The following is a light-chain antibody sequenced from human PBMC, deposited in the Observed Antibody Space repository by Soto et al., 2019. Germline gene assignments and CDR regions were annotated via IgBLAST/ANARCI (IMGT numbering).Light chain of an antibody. CDR3: QQYGSSPPFM. J-gene: IGKJ1*01. CDR2: GAS. V-gene: IGKV3-15*01. Sequence: EIVMTQSPATLSVSPGERATLSCRASQSVSSNLAWYQQKPGQAPRLLIYGASTRATGIPARFSGSGSGTEFTLTISRLEPEDFAVYYCQQYGSSPPFMFGQGTMVDIK. CDR1: QSVSSN.